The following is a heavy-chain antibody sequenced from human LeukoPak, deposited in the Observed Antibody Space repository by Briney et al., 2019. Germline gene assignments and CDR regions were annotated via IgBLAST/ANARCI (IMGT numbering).Heavy chain of an antibody. D-gene: IGHD1-20*01. CDR3: VRGDHNWTFAGS. CDR2: IKEDGSEK. CDR1: GFTFTNYW. Sequence: PGGSLRLSCAASGFTFTNYWINWVRPAPGKGLDWVANIKEDGSEKNYVDSVRGRFTISRDNTKNSLYLQMNSLRAEDTAVYYCVRGDHNWTFAGSWGQGTLVTVSS. J-gene: IGHJ5*02. V-gene: IGHV3-7*05.